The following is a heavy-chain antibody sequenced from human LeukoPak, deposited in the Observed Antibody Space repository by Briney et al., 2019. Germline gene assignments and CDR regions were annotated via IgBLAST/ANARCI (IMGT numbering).Heavy chain of an antibody. CDR3: ARDPAYGDYGIAFDI. J-gene: IGHJ3*02. D-gene: IGHD4-17*01. Sequence: SETLSLTCTVSGGSISSGSYYWSWIRQPAGKGLEWIGRIYTSGSTNYNPSLKIRVTISVDTSKNQFSLKLSSVTAADTAVYYCARDPAYGDYGIAFDIWGQGTMVTVSS. CDR1: GGSISSGSYY. V-gene: IGHV4-61*02. CDR2: IYTSGST.